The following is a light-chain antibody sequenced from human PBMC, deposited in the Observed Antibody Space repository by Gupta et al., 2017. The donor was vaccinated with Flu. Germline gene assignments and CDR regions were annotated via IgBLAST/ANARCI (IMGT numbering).Light chain of an antibody. V-gene: IGLV2-18*02. CDR3: SSYTTSSTYV. CDR1: SNDVGNYNR. CDR2: EVS. J-gene: IGLJ1*01. Sequence: QSALTQPPSVSGSPGQSVTISCTGTSNDVGNYNRVSWYQQSPGTAPKLMIYEVSNRPAGVPDRFSGYKSGNTASLTISGLQAEDEADFYCSSYTTSSTYVFGTGTKVTVL.